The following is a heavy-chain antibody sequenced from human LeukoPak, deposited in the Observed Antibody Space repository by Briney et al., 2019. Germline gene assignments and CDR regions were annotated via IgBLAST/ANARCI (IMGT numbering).Heavy chain of an antibody. D-gene: IGHD1-26*01. CDR3: ARAPYSGSYFFDY. V-gene: IGHV4-59*01. CDR1: GGSISSYY. CDR2: IYYSGST. Sequence: SETLSLTCTVSGGSISSYYWSWIRQPPGKGLEWIGYIYYSGSTNYNPSLKSRVTISVDTSKNQFSLKPSSVTAADTAVYYCARAPYSGSYFFDYWGQGTLVTVSS. J-gene: IGHJ4*02.